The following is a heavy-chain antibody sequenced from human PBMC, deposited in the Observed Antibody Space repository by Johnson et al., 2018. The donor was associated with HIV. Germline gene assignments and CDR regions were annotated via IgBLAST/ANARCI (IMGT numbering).Heavy chain of an antibody. Sequence: QVQLVESGGGVVQPGRSLRLSCAASGFTFSNYGMHWVRQAPGKGLEWVAVILYRGSNKYYADSVKGRFTIYRDNSKNTRDLQMNSLRAEDTAVYYCATELLSTEHDVLDIWGQGTMVTFSS. V-gene: IGHV3-30*03. CDR3: ATELLSTEHDVLDI. J-gene: IGHJ3*02. CDR1: GFTFSNYG. CDR2: ILYRGSNK. D-gene: IGHD3-10*01.